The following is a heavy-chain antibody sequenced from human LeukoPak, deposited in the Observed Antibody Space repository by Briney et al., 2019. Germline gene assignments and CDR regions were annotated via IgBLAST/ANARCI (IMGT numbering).Heavy chain of an antibody. V-gene: IGHV3-30*04. CDR3: ARDLVPYYYDSSGPDY. J-gene: IGHJ4*02. CDR1: GFTFSSYA. CDR2: ISYDGSNK. Sequence: PGGSLRLSCAASGFTFSSYAMHWVRQAPGKGLEWVAVISYDGSNKYYADSVKGRFTISRDNSKNTLYLQMNSLRAEDTAVYYCARDLVPYYYDSSGPDYWGQGTLVTVSS. D-gene: IGHD3-22*01.